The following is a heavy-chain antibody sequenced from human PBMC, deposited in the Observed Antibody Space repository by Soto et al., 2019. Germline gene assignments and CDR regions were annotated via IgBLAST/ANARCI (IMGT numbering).Heavy chain of an antibody. CDR3: ASELRSYYFDY. CDR2: IWYDGSNK. V-gene: IGHV3-33*01. CDR1: GFTFSSYG. D-gene: IGHD4-17*01. J-gene: IGHJ4*02. Sequence: QVQLVESGGGVVQPGRSLRLSCAASGFTFSSYGMHWVRQAPGKGLEWVAVIWYDGSNKYYADSVKGRFTISRDNSKNTLYLQMNSLRAEDTAVYYCASELRSYYFDYWGQGTLVTVSS.